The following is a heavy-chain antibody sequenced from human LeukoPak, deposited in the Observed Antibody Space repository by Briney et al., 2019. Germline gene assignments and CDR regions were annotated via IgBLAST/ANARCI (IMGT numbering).Heavy chain of an antibody. CDR1: GFTFSSYG. CDR2: IWYDGSNR. Sequence: GGSLRLSCAASGFTFSSYGMHWVRQAPGKGLEWVALIWYDGSNRNYADSVKGRFTISRDDSKNTLYLQMNSLRAEDTALYFCARDLSFGSMSFDDWGQGTLVTVSS. D-gene: IGHD2/OR15-2a*01. V-gene: IGHV3-33*01. CDR3: ARDLSFGSMSFDD. J-gene: IGHJ4*02.